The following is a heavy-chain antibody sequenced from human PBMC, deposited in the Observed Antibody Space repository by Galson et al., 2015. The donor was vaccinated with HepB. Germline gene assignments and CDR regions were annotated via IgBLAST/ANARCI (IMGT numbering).Heavy chain of an antibody. CDR3: ARDKLVVAAAGTNWFDP. J-gene: IGHJ5*02. Sequence: SVKVSCKASGYTFTGYCMHWVRQAPGQGLEWMGWINPNSGGTNYAQKFQGRVTMTRDTSISTAYMELSRLRSDDTAVYYCARDKLVVAAAGTNWFDPWGQGTLVTVSS. V-gene: IGHV1-2*02. D-gene: IGHD6-13*01. CDR1: GYTFTGYC. CDR2: INPNSGGT.